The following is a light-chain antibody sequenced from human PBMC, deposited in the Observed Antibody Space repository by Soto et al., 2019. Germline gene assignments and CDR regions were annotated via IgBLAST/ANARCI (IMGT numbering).Light chain of an antibody. CDR3: QHRSDWPLT. V-gene: IGKV3-11*01. CDR1: RSVASY. Sequence: EIVLTQSPATLSLSPGERATLSCRASRSVASYLAWYQQKPGQAPRLLIYDASNRATGFPARFSGSGSGSDFTLTISSLESEDFAVYYCQHRSDWPLTFGGGTKVEIK. J-gene: IGKJ4*01. CDR2: DAS.